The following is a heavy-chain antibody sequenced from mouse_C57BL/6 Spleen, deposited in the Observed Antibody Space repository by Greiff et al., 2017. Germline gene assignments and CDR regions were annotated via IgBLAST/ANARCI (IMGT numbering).Heavy chain of an antibody. J-gene: IGHJ3*01. CDR2: IHPNSGST. D-gene: IGHD1-1*01. V-gene: IGHV1-64*01. CDR1: GYTFTSYW. Sequence: QVHVKQPGAELVKPGASVKLSCKASGYTFTSYWMHWVKQRPGQGLEWIGMIHPNSGSTNYNEKFKSKATLTVDKSSSTAYMQLSSLTSEDSAVYYCARKGDYYYYGSSYPFAYWGQGTLVTVSA. CDR3: ARKGDYYYYGSSYPFAY.